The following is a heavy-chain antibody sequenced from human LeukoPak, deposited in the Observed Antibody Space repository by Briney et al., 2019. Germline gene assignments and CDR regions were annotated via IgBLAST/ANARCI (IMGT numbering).Heavy chain of an antibody. CDR1: GGSISSYY. J-gene: IGHJ4*02. Sequence: SETLSLTCTVSGGSISSYYWSWIRQPAGKGLEWIGRIYTSGSTNYNPFLKSRVTMSVDTSKNQFSLKLSSVTAADTVVYYCARVGRQLAPFDYWGQGTLVTVSS. V-gene: IGHV4-4*07. CDR3: ARVGRQLAPFDY. D-gene: IGHD6-13*01. CDR2: IYTSGST.